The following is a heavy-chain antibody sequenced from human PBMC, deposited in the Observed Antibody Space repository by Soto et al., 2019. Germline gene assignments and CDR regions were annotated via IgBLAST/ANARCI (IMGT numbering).Heavy chain of an antibody. V-gene: IGHV3-23*01. CDR1: GFTFSSYA. CDR3: AKDLGWAARPGYFDY. Sequence: PXGSLRLSCAASGFTFSSYAMSWVRQAPGKGLEWVSAISGSGGSTYYADSVKGRFTISRDNSKNTLYLQMNSLRAEDTAVYYCAKDLGWAARPGYFDYWGQGTLVTVSS. D-gene: IGHD6-6*01. CDR2: ISGSGGST. J-gene: IGHJ4*02.